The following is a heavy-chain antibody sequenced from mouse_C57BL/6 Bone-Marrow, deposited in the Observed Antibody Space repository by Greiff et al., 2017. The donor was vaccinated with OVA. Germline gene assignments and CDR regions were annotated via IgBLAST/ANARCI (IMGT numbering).Heavy chain of an antibody. Sequence: EVQRVESGGGLVKPGGSLKLSCAASGFTFSSYAMSWVRQTPEKRLEWVATISDGGSYTYYPDNVKGRFTISRDNAKNNLYLQMSHLKSEDTAMYYCARLGGYAMDYWGQGTSVTVSS. J-gene: IGHJ4*01. CDR3: ARLGGYAMDY. D-gene: IGHD3-3*01. CDR2: ISDGGSYT. CDR1: GFTFSSYA. V-gene: IGHV5-4*01.